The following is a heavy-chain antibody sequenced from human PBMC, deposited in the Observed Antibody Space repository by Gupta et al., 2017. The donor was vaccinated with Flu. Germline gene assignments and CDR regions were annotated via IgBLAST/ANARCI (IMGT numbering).Heavy chain of an antibody. CDR1: GGAISNATW. V-gene: IGHV4-4*02. Sequence: QLQLQESGPGLVKPSGTLSPTCAVSGGAISNATWWTWVRQPPGKGLEWIGEIYHTGTTRYVPSLKGRLSISVDKSKSLFSLRLHSVTAADTAVYYCTKRGGGSSPFDSWGQGTLVTVSS. CDR3: TKRGGGSSPFDS. D-gene: IGHD6-6*01. CDR2: IYHTGTT. J-gene: IGHJ4*02.